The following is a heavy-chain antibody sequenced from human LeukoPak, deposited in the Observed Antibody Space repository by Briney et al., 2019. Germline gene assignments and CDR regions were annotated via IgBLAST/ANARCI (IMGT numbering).Heavy chain of an antibody. Sequence: GSLRLSCAASGFTFSSYAMGWVRQAPGKGLEWIGSIYYSGSTYYNPSLKSRVTISVDTSKNQFSLKLSSVTAADTAVYYCARLSRLFDYWGQGTLVTVSS. D-gene: IGHD4-11*01. V-gene: IGHV4-38-2*01. J-gene: IGHJ4*02. CDR1: GFTFSSYA. CDR2: IYYSGST. CDR3: ARLSRLFDY.